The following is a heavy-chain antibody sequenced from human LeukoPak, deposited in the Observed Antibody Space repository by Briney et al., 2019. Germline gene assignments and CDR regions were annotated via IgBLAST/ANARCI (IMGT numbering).Heavy chain of an antibody. J-gene: IGHJ4*02. Sequence: ASVKVSCKASGYTFTGYYMHWVRQAPGQGLEWMGWINPNSGGTNYAQKFQGRVTMTRDTSISTAYMELSRLRSDDTAVYYCARDPEIAAAGGYWGQGTPVTVSS. CDR1: GYTFTGYY. D-gene: IGHD6-13*01. CDR2: INPNSGGT. V-gene: IGHV1-2*02. CDR3: ARDPEIAAAGGY.